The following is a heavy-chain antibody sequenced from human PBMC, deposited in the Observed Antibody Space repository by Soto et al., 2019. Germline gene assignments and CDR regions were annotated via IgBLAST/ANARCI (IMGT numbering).Heavy chain of an antibody. D-gene: IGHD3-22*01. V-gene: IGHV4-31*03. CDR3: ARGSGYYDSSGYYWVNWFDP. Sequence: SETLSLTCTVSGGSISSGGYYWSWIRQHPGKGLEWIGYIYYSGSTYYNPSLKSRVTISVDTSKNQFSLKLSSVTAADTAVYYCARGSGYYDSSGYYWVNWFDPWGQGTLVTVSS. CDR1: GGSISSGGYY. CDR2: IYYSGST. J-gene: IGHJ5*02.